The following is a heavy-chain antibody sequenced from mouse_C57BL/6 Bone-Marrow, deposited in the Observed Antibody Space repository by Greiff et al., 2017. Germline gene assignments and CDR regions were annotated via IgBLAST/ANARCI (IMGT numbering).Heavy chain of an antibody. V-gene: IGHV1-39*01. CDR3: ARRTYGSSYAYAMDY. D-gene: IGHD1-1*01. CDR2: INPNYGTT. J-gene: IGHJ4*01. Sequence: VQLKESGPELVKPGASVKISCKASGYSFTDYNMNWVKQSNGKSLEWIGVINPNYGTTSYNQKFKGKATLTVDQSSSTAYMQLNSLTSEDSAVYYCARRTYGSSYAYAMDYWGQGTSVTVSS. CDR1: GYSFTDYN.